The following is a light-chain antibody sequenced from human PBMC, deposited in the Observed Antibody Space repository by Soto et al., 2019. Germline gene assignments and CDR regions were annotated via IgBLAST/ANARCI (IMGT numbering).Light chain of an antibody. V-gene: IGKV3-15*01. CDR2: AAS. CDR1: QSVSNN. CDR3: QQYNNWPPLT. J-gene: IGKJ4*01. Sequence: EIVMTQSPATLSVSPGERATLSCRASQSVSNNLAWYQLKPGQAPRLLIYAASTRATGIPARFTGSGSGTEFSLTISSLQSEDFAVYYCQQYNNWPPLTFGGGTKVEIK.